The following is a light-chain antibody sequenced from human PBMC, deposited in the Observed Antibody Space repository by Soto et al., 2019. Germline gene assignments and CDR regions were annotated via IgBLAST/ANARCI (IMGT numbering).Light chain of an antibody. CDR2: NNN. V-gene: IGLV1-44*01. J-gene: IGLJ1*01. Sequence: QSVLTQPPSASGTPGQRVTISCSGSSSNIGTNTVNWYQELPGTAPKLLIYNNNKRPSGVPDRCSGSNSGTSTSLAISGQLPEDEANYYCATWYDGLNGFFLFGSGTKLTVL. CDR1: SSNIGTNT. CDR3: ATWYDGLNGFFL.